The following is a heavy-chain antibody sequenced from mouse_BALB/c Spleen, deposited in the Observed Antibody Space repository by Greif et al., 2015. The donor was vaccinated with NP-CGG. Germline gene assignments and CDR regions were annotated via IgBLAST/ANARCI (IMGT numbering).Heavy chain of an antibody. CDR3: TRSSDLLWDAMDY. J-gene: IGHJ4*01. CDR2: INPSSGGT. D-gene: IGHD2-1*01. Sequence: QVHVKQSGAELVKPGASVKLSCKASGYTFTSYYMYWVKQRPGQGLEWIGGINPSSGGTNFNEKFKSKATLTVDKSSSTAYMQLSSLTSEDSAVYYCTRSSDLLWDAMDYWGQGTSVTVSS. CDR1: GYTFTSYY. V-gene: IGHV1S81*02.